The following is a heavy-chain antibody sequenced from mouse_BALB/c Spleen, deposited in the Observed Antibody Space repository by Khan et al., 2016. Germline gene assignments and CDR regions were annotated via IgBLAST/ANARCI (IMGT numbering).Heavy chain of an antibody. V-gene: IGHV5-9*03. J-gene: IGHJ1*01. CDR3: ARYRPHWYVDV. CDR2: ISSDGGNT. Sequence: EVELVESGGGLVKPGGSLKLSCAASGFTFSSYTMSWVRQTPEKRLEWVATISSDGGNTYFPDSVKGRFTLSRANAKHNLYLKMSSLRSEDTALYYCARYRPHWYVDVWGAGTTVTVSS. CDR1: GFTFSSYT.